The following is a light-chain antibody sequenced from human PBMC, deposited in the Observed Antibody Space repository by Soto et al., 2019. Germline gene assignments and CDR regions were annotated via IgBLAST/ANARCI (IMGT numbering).Light chain of an antibody. V-gene: IGKV1-5*03. CDR2: GAS. CDR1: QSISSW. CDR3: QQYNNYPWT. Sequence: DIPMTQSPSTLSASVGDRVTITCRASQSISSWLAWYQQKPGKAPKLLIYGASTLESGVPSRFSGSGSGTEFTLTISSLQPDDFATYYCQQYNNYPWTFGQGTTVEIK. J-gene: IGKJ1*01.